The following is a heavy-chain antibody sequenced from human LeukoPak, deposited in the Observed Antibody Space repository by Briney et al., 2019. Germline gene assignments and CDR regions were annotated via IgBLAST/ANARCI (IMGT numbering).Heavy chain of an antibody. CDR3: AREAYCGGDCYSGFDY. J-gene: IGHJ4*02. Sequence: PSETLSLTCSVSRDSVSRSSYYWGWIRQPPGKGLEWLGSAYYSGLTYYNSSLKSRLQISIDTSKDQISLKLISVSAADTAVYYCAREAYCGGDCYSGFDYWGQGTLVTVSS. CDR2: AYYSGLT. D-gene: IGHD2-21*02. CDR1: RDSVSRSSYY. V-gene: IGHV4-39*07.